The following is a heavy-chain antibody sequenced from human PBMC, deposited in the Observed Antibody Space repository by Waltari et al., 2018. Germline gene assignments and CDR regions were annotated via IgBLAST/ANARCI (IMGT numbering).Heavy chain of an antibody. J-gene: IGHJ4*02. CDR2: IYFTGTT. CDR1: GDSISGYH. D-gene: IGHD5-18*01. V-gene: IGHV4-59*01. CDR3: ARDGRGYNYGYGLDY. Sequence: QVQLQESGPGLVKPSETLSLMWTVSGDSISGYHWSWIRQPPGKGLEWIGYIYFTGTTNYNPSLKSRVTISLDTPKNQFSLNLRSVTAADTAVYYCARDGRGYNYGYGLDYWGQGTLVSVSS.